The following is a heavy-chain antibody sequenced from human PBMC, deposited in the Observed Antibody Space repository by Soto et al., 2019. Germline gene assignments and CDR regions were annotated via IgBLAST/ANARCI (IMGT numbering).Heavy chain of an antibody. CDR2: IYYSGST. CDR1: GGSISSGDYY. CDR3: ARGPRSGDCIGWVWYFDL. J-gene: IGHJ2*01. V-gene: IGHV4-30-4*01. Sequence: QVQLQESGPGLVKPSQTLSLTCTVSGGSISSGDYYWSWIRQPPGKGLEWIGYIYYSGSTYYNPSLKSRVTISVDTSKTQFSLKLSSVTAADTAVYYCARGPRSGDCIGWVWYFDLWGRGTLVTVSS. D-gene: IGHD2-21*02.